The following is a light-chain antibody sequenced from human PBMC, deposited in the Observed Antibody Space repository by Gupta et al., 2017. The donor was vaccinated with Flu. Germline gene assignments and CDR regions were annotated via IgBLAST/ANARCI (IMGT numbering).Light chain of an antibody. CDR1: QSVNNNY. Sequence: EIVLTHSPATLSLSPGERATLSCRASQSVNNNYLAWYQQKPGQAPRLLIFGASSRATGIPDRFSGSGSGTDFTLTIGRLEPEDFAVFYCQQYSGSPTTFGQGTKVEMK. CDR3: QQYSGSPTT. V-gene: IGKV3-20*01. CDR2: GAS. J-gene: IGKJ1*01.